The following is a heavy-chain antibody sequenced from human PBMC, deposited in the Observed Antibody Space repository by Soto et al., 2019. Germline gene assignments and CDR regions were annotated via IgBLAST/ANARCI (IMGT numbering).Heavy chain of an antibody. CDR2: IYYSGRT. CDR1: GGSINSDAYY. J-gene: IGHJ4*02. CDR3: ARDRSNSPDYFDY. D-gene: IGHD6-6*01. Sequence: QMQLQESGPGLVKPSQTLSLTCTVSGGSINSDAYYWSWICQPPGKGLEWIGHIYYSGRTYYAPSLESRLNISLYTSKNQFSLRLSSVNASDTAVYYCARDRSNSPDYFDYWGQGTLVTVSS. V-gene: IGHV4-30-4*01.